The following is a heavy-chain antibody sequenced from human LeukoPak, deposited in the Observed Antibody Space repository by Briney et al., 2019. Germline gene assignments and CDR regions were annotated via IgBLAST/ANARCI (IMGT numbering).Heavy chain of an antibody. V-gene: IGHV3-15*01. D-gene: IGHD3-22*01. CDR2: IKSKTDGGTT. Sequence: GGSLRLSCAASGFTFSNAWMSWVRQVPGKGLEWVGRIKSKTDGGTTDYAAPVKGRFTISRDDSENTLYLQMNSLKTEDTSVYYCTTNGGPLSWLNYWGQGTLVTVSS. J-gene: IGHJ4*02. CDR1: GFTFSNAW. CDR3: TTNGGPLSWLNY.